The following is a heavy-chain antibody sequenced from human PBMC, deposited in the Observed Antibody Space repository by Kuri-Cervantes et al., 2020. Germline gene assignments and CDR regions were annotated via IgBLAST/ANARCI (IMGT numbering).Heavy chain of an antibody. J-gene: IGHJ6*02. V-gene: IGHV3-7*03. Sequence: GESLEISCAASGFTPSSYWMSWVRQAPGKGLEWVANIKQEGTEKYYVDSVKGRFTISRDNAKNSLYLQMNSLRVEDTAVYYCARGPGPTLRYFDWFQEDYYYGMDVWGQGTTVTVSS. CDR2: IKQEGTEK. CDR1: GFTPSSYW. CDR3: ARGPGPTLRYFDWFQEDYYYGMDV. D-gene: IGHD3-9*01.